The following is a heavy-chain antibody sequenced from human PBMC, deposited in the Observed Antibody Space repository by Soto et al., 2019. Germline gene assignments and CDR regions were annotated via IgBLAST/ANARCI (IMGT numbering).Heavy chain of an antibody. V-gene: IGHV1-69*01. CDR2: IIPIFGTA. Sequence: QVQLVQSGAEVKKPGSSVKVSCKASGGTFSSYAISWVRQAPGQGLEWMGGIIPIFGTANYAQKFQGRVTISADESTSTAYMELSSLRYEDTAVYYCARGDAGYSSGWYGFDYWGQGTLVTVSS. CDR3: ARGDAGYSSGWYGFDY. D-gene: IGHD6-19*01. J-gene: IGHJ4*02. CDR1: GGTFSSYA.